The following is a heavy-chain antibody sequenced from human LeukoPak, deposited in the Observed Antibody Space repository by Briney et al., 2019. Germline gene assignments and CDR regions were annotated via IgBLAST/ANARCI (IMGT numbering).Heavy chain of an antibody. CDR3: ARSLKKHERTYSFDY. CDR1: GGSFSGYY. Sequence: SETLSLTCAVYGGSFSGYYWSWIRQPPGKGMEWIGEINHSGSTNYNPSLKSRVTISVDTSKNQFSLKLSSVTAADTAVYYCARSLKKHERTYSFDYWGQGTLVTVSS. CDR2: INHSGST. J-gene: IGHJ4*02. V-gene: IGHV4-34*01.